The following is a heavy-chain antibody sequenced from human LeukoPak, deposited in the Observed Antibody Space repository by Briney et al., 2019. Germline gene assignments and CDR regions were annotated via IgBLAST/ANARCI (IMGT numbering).Heavy chain of an antibody. CDR1: GYTFTGYY. V-gene: IGHV1-2*06. CDR2: INPNSGGT. D-gene: IGHD1-26*01. CDR3: ARGSGSYESPFDY. J-gene: IGHJ4*02. Sequence: ASVKVSCKASGYTFTGYYMHGVRQAPGQGLEWMGRINPNSGGTNYAQKFQGRVTMTRDTSISTAYMELSRLRSDDTAVYYCARGSGSYESPFDYWGQGTLVTVSS.